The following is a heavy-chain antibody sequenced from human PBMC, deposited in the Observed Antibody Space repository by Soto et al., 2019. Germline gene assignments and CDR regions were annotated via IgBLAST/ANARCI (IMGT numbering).Heavy chain of an antibody. Sequence: GGSLRLSCAASGFTFSTYAMSWVRQAPGKGLEWVSGISATTGRTYYTDSVKGRFTISRDNSKNSLYLQMNSLRAEDTAVYYCARMPAGTNWFDPWGQGTLVTVSS. CDR3: ARMPAGTNWFDP. V-gene: IGHV3-23*01. J-gene: IGHJ5*02. CDR2: ISATTGRT. D-gene: IGHD6-13*01. CDR1: GFTFSTYA.